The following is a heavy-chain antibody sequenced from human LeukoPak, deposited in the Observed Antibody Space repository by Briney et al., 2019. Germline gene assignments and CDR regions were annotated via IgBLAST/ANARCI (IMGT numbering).Heavy chain of an antibody. J-gene: IGHJ6*03. D-gene: IGHD2-2*01. CDR3: ARGAYCSSTSCRPPYYYMDV. Sequence: SETLSLTCTVSGGSISSYYWSWIRQPPGKGLEWIGYIYYSGSTNYNPSLKSRVTISVDTPKNQFSLKLSSVTAADTAVYYCARGAYCSSTSCRPPYYYMDVWGKGTTVTVSS. CDR2: IYYSGST. V-gene: IGHV4-59*01. CDR1: GGSISSYY.